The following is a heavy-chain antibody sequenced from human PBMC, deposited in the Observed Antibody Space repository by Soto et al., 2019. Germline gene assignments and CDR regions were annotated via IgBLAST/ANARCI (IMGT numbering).Heavy chain of an antibody. V-gene: IGHV3-33*01. CDR1: GFTFISYG. J-gene: IGHJ6*02. CDR2: IWYDGSNK. CDR3: ARDVLPVTTRYYYYGMDV. Sequence: GGSLRLSCAASGFTFISYGMHWVLQAPGKGLEWVAVIWYDGSNKYYADSVKGRFTISRDNSKNTLYLQMNSLRAEDTAVYYCARDVLPVTTRYYYYGMDVWGQGTTVTVSS. D-gene: IGHD4-17*01.